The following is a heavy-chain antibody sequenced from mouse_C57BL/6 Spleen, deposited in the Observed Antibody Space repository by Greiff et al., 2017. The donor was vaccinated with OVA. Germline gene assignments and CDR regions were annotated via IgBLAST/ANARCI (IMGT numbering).Heavy chain of an antibody. D-gene: IGHD2-1*01. V-gene: IGHV2-2*01. CDR2: IWSGGST. J-gene: IGHJ2*01. Sequence: QVQLKESGPGLVQPSKSLSITCTVSGFSLTSYGVHWVRQSPGKGLEWLGVIWSGGSTDYNAAFISRLSISKDNSKSQVFFKMNSLQADDTAIYYCASDLLRGYFDYWGQGTTLTVSS. CDR1: GFSLTSYG. CDR3: ASDLLRGYFDY.